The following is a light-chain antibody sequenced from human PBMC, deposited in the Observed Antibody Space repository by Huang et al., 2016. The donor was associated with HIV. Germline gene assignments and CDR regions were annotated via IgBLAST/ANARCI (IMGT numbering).Light chain of an antibody. CDR2: LSS. J-gene: IGKJ5*01. CDR3: MQALQTPRT. Sequence: IVITQSPLSLPVTPGEPASISCRSSQSLLHSHGYNYLDWYLQKPGQAPQLLISLSSNRSSGVPDRFSGSGSVTDFTLKISRVEAEDVGVYFCMQALQTPRTFGQGTRLEIK. V-gene: IGKV2-28*01. CDR1: QSLLHSHGYNY.